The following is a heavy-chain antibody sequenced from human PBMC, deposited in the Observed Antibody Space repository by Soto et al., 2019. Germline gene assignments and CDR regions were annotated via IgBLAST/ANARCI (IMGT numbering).Heavy chain of an antibody. J-gene: IGHJ4*02. D-gene: IGHD3-22*01. Sequence: SETLSLTCTVSGGSISSGGYYWSWIRQHPGKGLEWIGYIYYSGSTYYNPSLKSRVTISVDTSKNQFSLKLSSVTAADTAVYYCARDRHDSSGYYYDYWGQGTLVTVSS. CDR2: IYYSGST. V-gene: IGHV4-31*03. CDR1: GGSISSGGYY. CDR3: ARDRHDSSGYYYDY.